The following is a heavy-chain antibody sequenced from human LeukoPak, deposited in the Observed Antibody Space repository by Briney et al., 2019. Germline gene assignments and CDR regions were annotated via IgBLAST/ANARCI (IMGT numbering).Heavy chain of an antibody. CDR1: GFTFSTYS. D-gene: IGHD2-15*01. V-gene: IGHV3-21*01. CDR2: LSSSSTYV. Sequence: GGSLRLSCAASGFTFSTYSMNWVRQAPGKGLEWVSSLSSSSTYVYYADSVKGRFTISRDNAKNSLYLQMNSLRAEDTAVYYCARVRCSGGGCFYNFDYWGQGSLVTVSS. J-gene: IGHJ4*02. CDR3: ARVRCSGGGCFYNFDY.